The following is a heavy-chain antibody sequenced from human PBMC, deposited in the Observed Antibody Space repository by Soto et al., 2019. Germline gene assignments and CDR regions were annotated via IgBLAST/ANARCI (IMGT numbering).Heavy chain of an antibody. J-gene: IGHJ4*02. D-gene: IGHD3-9*01. V-gene: IGHV3-23*01. Sequence: VQLLESGGDLVQPGGSLRLSCAGSGFTITNYAMTWVRQAPGKGLEWVSLLSSDGGDTYYADSVKGRVTISRDTSKNTLYLQINSLRAEDTAVYYCATTIIRYFFDNWGQGTLVTVSS. CDR2: LSSDGGDT. CDR3: ATTIIRYFFDN. CDR1: GFTITNYA.